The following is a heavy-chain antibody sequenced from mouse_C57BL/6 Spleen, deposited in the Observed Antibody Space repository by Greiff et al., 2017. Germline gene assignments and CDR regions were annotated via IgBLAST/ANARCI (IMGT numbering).Heavy chain of an antibody. CDR3: AQTGRGYFDY. V-gene: IGHV5-17*01. J-gene: IGHJ2*01. CDR1: GFTFSDYG. CDR2: ISSGSSTI. D-gene: IGHD4-1*01. Sequence: EVKLVESGGGLVKPGGSLKLSCAASGFTFSDYGMHWVRQAPEKGLEWVAYISSGSSTIYYADTVKGRFTISRDNAKNTLFLQMTSLRSEDTAMYYCAQTGRGYFDYWGQGTTLTVSS.